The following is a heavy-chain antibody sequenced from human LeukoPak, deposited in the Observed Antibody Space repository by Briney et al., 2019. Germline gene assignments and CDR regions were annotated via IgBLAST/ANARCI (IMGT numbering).Heavy chain of an antibody. CDR3: AGHRLPLPDDAFDI. Sequence: SETLSLTCTVSGGSISSYYWSWIRQPPGKGLEWIGYIYYSGSTNYNPSLKSRVTISVDTSKNQFSLKLSSVTAADTAVYYCAGHRLPLPDDAFDIWGQGTMVTVSS. V-gene: IGHV4-59*08. CDR1: GGSISSYY. D-gene: IGHD2-21*02. CDR2: IYYSGST. J-gene: IGHJ3*02.